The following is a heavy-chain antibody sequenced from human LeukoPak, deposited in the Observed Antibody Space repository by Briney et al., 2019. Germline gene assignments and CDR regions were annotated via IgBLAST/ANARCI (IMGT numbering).Heavy chain of an antibody. J-gene: IGHJ4*02. CDR2: IYYSGST. CDR1: GGSISSYY. CDR3: ATSWDYYDSSGYYAPFDY. D-gene: IGHD3-22*01. Sequence: SETLSLTCTVSGGSISSYYWSWIRQPPGKGLEWIGYIYYSGSTNYNPSLKSRVTISVDTSKNQFSLKLSSVTAADTAVYYCATSWDYYDSSGYYAPFDYWGQGTLVTVSS. V-gene: IGHV4-59*01.